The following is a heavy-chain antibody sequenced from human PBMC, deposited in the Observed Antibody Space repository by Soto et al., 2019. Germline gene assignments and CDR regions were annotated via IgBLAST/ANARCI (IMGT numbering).Heavy chain of an antibody. D-gene: IGHD3-22*01. CDR3: AREVYSSGLYGMDV. J-gene: IGHJ6*02. CDR1: GFTVSSNC. CDR2: IYSGGST. Sequence: GGSMRLSCTAAGFTVSSNCRSWVRQAPGKGLEWVSVIYSGGSTYYADSVRGRFTISRDNSKNTLYLQMNSLRAEDTAVYYCAREVYSSGLYGMDVWGQGTTVTGLL. V-gene: IGHV3-53*01.